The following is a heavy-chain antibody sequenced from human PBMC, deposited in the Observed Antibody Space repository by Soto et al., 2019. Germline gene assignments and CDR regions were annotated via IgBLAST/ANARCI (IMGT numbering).Heavy chain of an antibody. Sequence: GWSLRLSCAASGFTFSSYAMSWVRQAPGKGLEWVSAISGSGGSTYYADSVKGRFTISRDNSKNTLYLQMNSLRAEDTAVYYCANRGGYYYDSSGYHLDYWGQGTLVTVSS. CDR2: ISGSGGST. V-gene: IGHV3-23*01. D-gene: IGHD3-22*01. CDR1: GFTFSSYA. CDR3: ANRGGYYYDSSGYHLDY. J-gene: IGHJ4*02.